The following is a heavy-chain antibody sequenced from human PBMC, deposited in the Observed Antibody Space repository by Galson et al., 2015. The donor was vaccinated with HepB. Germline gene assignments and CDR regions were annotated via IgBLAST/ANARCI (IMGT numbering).Heavy chain of an antibody. CDR3: AKEGEFDPLGVCFDP. D-gene: IGHD3-16*01. CDR2: ISGNGSKT. V-gene: IGHV3-23*01. Sequence: SLRLSCAASGFTFSSYAMSWVRQAPGKGLEWVSAISGNGSKTYYTDSVKGRFTISRDKSKNTLYLQMNSLRAGDTAVNSCAKEGEFDPLGVCFDPWGREPWSPSPQ. CDR1: GFTFSSYA. J-gene: IGHJ5*02.